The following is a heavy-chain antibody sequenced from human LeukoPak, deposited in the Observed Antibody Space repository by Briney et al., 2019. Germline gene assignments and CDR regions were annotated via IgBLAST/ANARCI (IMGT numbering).Heavy chain of an antibody. CDR1: GFTFSSHG. CDR2: ISGSGGST. J-gene: IGHJ3*02. CDR3: AKGRYTVYGFDI. D-gene: IGHD3-10*01. Sequence: GGSLRLSCAASGFTFSSHGMSWARQAPGKGLEWVSAISGSGGSTNYADSVKGRFTISRDNSKNTLYLQMNSLRAEDTAVYYCAKGRYTVYGFDIWGQGTMVTVSS. V-gene: IGHV3-23*01.